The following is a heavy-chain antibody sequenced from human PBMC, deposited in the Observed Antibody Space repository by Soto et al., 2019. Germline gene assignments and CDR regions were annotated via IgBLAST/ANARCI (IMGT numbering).Heavy chain of an antibody. V-gene: IGHV1-18*04. Sequence: GPEVKKPGASVKVSCKASGYTFSNYGISWARQAPGQGLEWMGWISGYNGNTAYARNLQDRVTMTIDAPTTTAYMELRSLRSDDTAVYYCARDEGIRGLEFRGLGTLVTVSS. CDR2: ISGYNGNT. J-gene: IGHJ4*02. CDR3: ARDEGIRGLEF. D-gene: IGHD3-10*01. CDR1: GYTFSNYG.